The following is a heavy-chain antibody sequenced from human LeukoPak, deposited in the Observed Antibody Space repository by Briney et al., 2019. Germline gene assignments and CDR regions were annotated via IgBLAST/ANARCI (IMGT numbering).Heavy chain of an antibody. CDR2: ICSSGST. Sequence: SETLSLTCAVSGGSISSYYWSWIRQPAGKGLEWIGRICSSGSTNYNSSLKSRVTMSVDTSKNQISLKLSSVTAADTAVYYCARGITIAAAATYFGYWGQGTLVPVSS. CDR1: GGSISSYY. J-gene: IGHJ4*02. D-gene: IGHD6-13*01. V-gene: IGHV4-4*07. CDR3: ARGITIAAAATYFGY.